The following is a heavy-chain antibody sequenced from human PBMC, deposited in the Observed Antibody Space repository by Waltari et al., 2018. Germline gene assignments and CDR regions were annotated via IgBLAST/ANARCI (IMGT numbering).Heavy chain of an antibody. Sequence: EVQLLESGGGLVQPGGSLRLSGAGSVFSFSIYGMSWVRQAPGKGLEWVSGINSGGSTNYADSVKGRFTISRDNSKNTLYLHMNSLRAEDTAVYYCAQGLWYFDYWGQGTLVTVSS. V-gene: IGHV3-23*01. CDR3: AQGLWYFDY. D-gene: IGHD2-21*01. J-gene: IGHJ4*02. CDR2: INSGGST. CDR1: VFSFSIYG.